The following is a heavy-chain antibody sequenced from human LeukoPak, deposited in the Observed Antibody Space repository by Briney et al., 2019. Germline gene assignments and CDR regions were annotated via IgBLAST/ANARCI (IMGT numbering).Heavy chain of an antibody. CDR3: ASTEEDTAMAPFGY. Sequence: ASVKVSCKASGYTFTSYYMHWVRQAPGQGLEWMGIINPSGGSTSYAQKFQGRVTITTDESTSTAYMELSSLRSEDTAVYYCASTEEDTAMAPFGYWGQGSLVTVSS. V-gene: IGHV1-46*01. D-gene: IGHD5-18*01. CDR2: INPSGGST. J-gene: IGHJ4*02. CDR1: GYTFTSYY.